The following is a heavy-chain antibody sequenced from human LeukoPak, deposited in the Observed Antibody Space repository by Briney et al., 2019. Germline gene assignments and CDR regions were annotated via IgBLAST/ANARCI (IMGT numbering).Heavy chain of an antibody. Sequence: SETLSLTCAVYGGSFSGYYWSWIRQPPGKGLEWIGEINHSGSTNYNPSLKSRVTIPVDTSKNQFSLKLSSVTAADTAVYYCASLRGASYYYDSSGYLGYWGQGTLVTVSS. D-gene: IGHD3-22*01. CDR3: ASLRGASYYYDSSGYLGY. CDR1: GGSFSGYY. CDR2: INHSGST. V-gene: IGHV4-34*01. J-gene: IGHJ4*02.